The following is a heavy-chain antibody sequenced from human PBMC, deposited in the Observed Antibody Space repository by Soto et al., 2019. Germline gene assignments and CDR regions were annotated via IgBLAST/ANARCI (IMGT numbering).Heavy chain of an antibody. J-gene: IGHJ3*02. CDR1: GFTFGIYD. CDR2: VSGRGGST. V-gene: IGHV3-23*01. Sequence: GGSLRLSCAASGFTFGIYDMSWVRQAPGKGLEWVSVVSGRGGSTYYADAVKGRFNISRDNSKNTLYLQMNSLRAEDTAVYYCAKARSVPFDAFDIWGQGTMVTVSS. CDR3: AKARSVPFDAFDI.